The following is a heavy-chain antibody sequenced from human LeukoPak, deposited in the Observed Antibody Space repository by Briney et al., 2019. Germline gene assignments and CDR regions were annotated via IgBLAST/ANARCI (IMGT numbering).Heavy chain of an antibody. Sequence: ASVKVSCKASGYTFTSHHMHWVRQAPGQGLEWMGMINPSGGRTTYAKKFQGRVTMTRDTSTNTVYTELSSLRSDDTAVYYCARDYYGGHNLYNFDFWGQGTRVIVSS. CDR3: ARDYYGGHNLYNFDF. CDR1: GYTFTSHH. CDR2: INPSGGRT. J-gene: IGHJ4*02. D-gene: IGHD3-10*01. V-gene: IGHV1-46*01.